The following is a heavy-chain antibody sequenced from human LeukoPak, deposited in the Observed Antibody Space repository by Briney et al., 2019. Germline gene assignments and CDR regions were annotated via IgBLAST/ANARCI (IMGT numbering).Heavy chain of an antibody. CDR1: GYTLTELS. D-gene: IGHD3-3*01. V-gene: IGHV1-24*01. CDR3: ATAGPGYYDFWSGYVFDY. Sequence: ASVKVSCKVSGYTLTELSMHWVRQAPGKGLEWMGGFDPEDGETIYARKFQGRVTMTEDTSTDTAYMELSSLRSEDTAVYYCATAGPGYYDFWSGYVFDYWGQGTLVTVSS. J-gene: IGHJ4*02. CDR2: FDPEDGET.